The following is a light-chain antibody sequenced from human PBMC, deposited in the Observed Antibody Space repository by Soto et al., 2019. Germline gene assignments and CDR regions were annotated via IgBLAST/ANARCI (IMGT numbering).Light chain of an antibody. Sequence: QSALTQPASVSGSPGQSITISCTGTSSDVGSYNLVSWYQQHPGKASKLMIYEGSKRPSGVSNRFSGSKSGNTASLTISGLQAEDEGDYYCCSYAGNSNYVFGTGTKLTVL. CDR3: CSYAGNSNYV. V-gene: IGLV2-23*01. CDR1: SSDVGSYNL. J-gene: IGLJ1*01. CDR2: EGS.